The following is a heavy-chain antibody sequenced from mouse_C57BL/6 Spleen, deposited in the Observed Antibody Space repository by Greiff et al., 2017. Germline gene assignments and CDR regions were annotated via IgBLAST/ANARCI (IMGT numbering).Heavy chain of an antibody. J-gene: IGHJ3*01. V-gene: IGHV1-82*01. CDR3: ASPTTVVEEWFAY. Sequence: QVQLQQSGPELVKPGASVKISCKASGYAFSSSWMNWVKQRPGKGLEWIGRIYPGDGDTNYNGKFKGKATLTADKSSSAAYMQLSSLTSEDSAVYFCASPTTVVEEWFAYWGQGTLVTVSA. CDR2: IYPGDGDT. CDR1: GYAFSSSW. D-gene: IGHD1-1*01.